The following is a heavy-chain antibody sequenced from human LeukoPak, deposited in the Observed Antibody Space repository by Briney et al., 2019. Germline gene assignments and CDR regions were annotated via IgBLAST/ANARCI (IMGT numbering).Heavy chain of an antibody. Sequence: GGSLRLSCAASGFTFSSYAMHWVRQAPGKGLEWVAVISYDGSNKYYADSVKGRFTISRDNSKNTLYLQVNSLRAEDTAVYYCARGQEYMDYWGQGTLVTVSS. CDR2: ISYDGSNK. CDR1: GFTFSSYA. J-gene: IGHJ4*02. V-gene: IGHV3-30-3*01. D-gene: IGHD6-6*01. CDR3: ARGQEYMDY.